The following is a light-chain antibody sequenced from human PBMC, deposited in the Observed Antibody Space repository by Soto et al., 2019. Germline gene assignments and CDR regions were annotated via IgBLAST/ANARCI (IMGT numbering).Light chain of an antibody. Sequence: EMVMTQSPATLSVSPGETATLSCRASQSVSTNLVWYQQKPGQAPRLLIYGASTRATGIPARFSGSGSGTEFTLTISRLQSEDFAVYYCQQRDRGWTFRQGTKVEIK. V-gene: IGKV3-15*01. J-gene: IGKJ1*01. CDR1: QSVSTN. CDR2: GAS. CDR3: QQRDRGWT.